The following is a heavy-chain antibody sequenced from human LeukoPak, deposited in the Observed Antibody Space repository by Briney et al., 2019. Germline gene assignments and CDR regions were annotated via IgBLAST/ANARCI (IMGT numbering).Heavy chain of an antibody. D-gene: IGHD2-21*01. CDR2: IYRGRT. V-gene: IGHV4-30-2*01. J-gene: IGHJ5*02. CDR3: AGEGEYGDSYS. Sequence: SQTLSLTCAASGDSISYESNYWNWNRQAPGKGPEWIGNIYRGRTRLNPSLTSRVAISVDMSKSQVSLSLTSVTAADTAIYYCAGEGEYGDSYSWGQGALVIVSA. CDR1: GDSISYESNY.